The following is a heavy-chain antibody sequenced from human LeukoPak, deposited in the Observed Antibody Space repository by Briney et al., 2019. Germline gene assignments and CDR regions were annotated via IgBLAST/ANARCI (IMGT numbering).Heavy chain of an antibody. CDR2: INHSGST. Sequence: PSETLSLNCAVYGGSFSGYYWRWLRQPPGKGLEWIGEINHSGSTNENPSLKRRVTISVDTSKKQFSQKMSFGTAAAAAEYCGGRVTMIVXVMPSGGRFDPWGQGTLVTVSS. D-gene: IGHD3-22*01. J-gene: IGHJ5*02. CDR1: GGSFSGYY. CDR3: GRVTMIVXVMPSGGRFDP. V-gene: IGHV4-34*01.